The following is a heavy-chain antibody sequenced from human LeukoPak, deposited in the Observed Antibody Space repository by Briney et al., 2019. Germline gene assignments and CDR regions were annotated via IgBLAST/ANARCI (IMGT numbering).Heavy chain of an antibody. J-gene: IGHJ5*02. CDR2: ISSSSSTI. D-gene: IGHD2-15*01. Sequence: GGSLRLSCAASGFTFSSYSMNWVRQAPGKGLEWVSYISSSSSTIYYADSVKGRFTISRDNAKNSLYLQMNSLRAEDTAVYYCARDGSSRYCSGGSCYWFDPWGQGTLVTVSS. CDR1: GFTFSSYS. CDR3: ARDGSSRYCSGGSCYWFDP. V-gene: IGHV3-48*01.